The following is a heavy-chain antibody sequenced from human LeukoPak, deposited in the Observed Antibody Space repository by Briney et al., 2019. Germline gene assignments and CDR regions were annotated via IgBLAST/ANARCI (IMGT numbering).Heavy chain of an antibody. CDR2: ISSSSSYI. V-gene: IGHV3-21*01. D-gene: IGHD6-19*01. CDR3: ATDPSGVGAFDI. J-gene: IGHJ3*02. Sequence: GGSLRLSCAASGFTFSSYSMNWVRQAPGEGLEWVSSISSSSSYIYYADSVKGRFTISRDNAKNSLYLQMNSLRAEDTAVYYCATDPSGVGAFDIWGQGTMVTVSS. CDR1: GFTFSSYS.